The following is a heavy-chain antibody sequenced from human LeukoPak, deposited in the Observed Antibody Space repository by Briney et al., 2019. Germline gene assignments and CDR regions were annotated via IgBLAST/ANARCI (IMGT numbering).Heavy chain of an antibody. CDR3: ARGGYRSGFYYFDY. CDR1: GGSISSYY. CDR2: IYYSGTT. J-gene: IGHJ4*02. D-gene: IGHD2-15*01. V-gene: IGHV4-59*08. Sequence: ETLSLTCTVSGGSISSYYRSWIRQPPGKGLEWIGYIYYSGTTNYNPSLKSRVTISADMSKNDFSLRLSSVTAADTAVYYCARGGYRSGFYYFDYRGQGILVTVSS.